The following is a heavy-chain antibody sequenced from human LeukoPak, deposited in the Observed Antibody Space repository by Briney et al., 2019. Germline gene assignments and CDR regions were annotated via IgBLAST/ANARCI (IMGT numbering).Heavy chain of an antibody. CDR1: GGSISSYY. D-gene: IGHD3-22*01. J-gene: IGHJ6*03. CDR2: IYTSGST. V-gene: IGHV4-4*07. CDR3: ARDVYYYDSSGYYYYYYYMDV. Sequence: PSETLSLTCTVSGGSISSYYWSWIRQPAGKGLEWIGRIYTSGSTNYNPSLKSRVTISVDTSKNQFSLKLSSVTAADTAVYYCARDVYYYDSSGYYYYYYYMDVWGKGTTVTISS.